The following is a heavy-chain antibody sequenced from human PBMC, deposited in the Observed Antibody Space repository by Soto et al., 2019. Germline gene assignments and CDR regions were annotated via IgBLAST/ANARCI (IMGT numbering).Heavy chain of an antibody. V-gene: IGHV3-15*01. Sequence: EVQLVESGGGLVKPGGSLRLSCAASGFTFSNAWMSWVRQAPGKGLEWVGRIKSKTDGGTTDYAAPVKGRFTISRDDSKNTLYLQMNSLKTEDTAVYYCTTDEGFWSGYPSVGYYGMDVWGQGTTVTVSS. CDR1: GFTFSNAW. D-gene: IGHD3-3*01. CDR2: IKSKTDGGTT. J-gene: IGHJ6*02. CDR3: TTDEGFWSGYPSVGYYGMDV.